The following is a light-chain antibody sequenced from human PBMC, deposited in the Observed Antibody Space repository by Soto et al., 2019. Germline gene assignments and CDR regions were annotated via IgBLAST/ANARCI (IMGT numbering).Light chain of an antibody. CDR1: SSDVGGYNY. CDR3: SSYGGRNNLVV. CDR2: EVR. Sequence: QSALTQPPSASGSPGQSVTISCTGTSSDVGGYNYVSWYQQHPGKVPKLMIYEVRKRPAEVPERFSGSKSGNTASLTVSGLQAEDEADYYCSSYGGRNNLVVFGGGTKLTVL. V-gene: IGLV2-8*01. J-gene: IGLJ2*01.